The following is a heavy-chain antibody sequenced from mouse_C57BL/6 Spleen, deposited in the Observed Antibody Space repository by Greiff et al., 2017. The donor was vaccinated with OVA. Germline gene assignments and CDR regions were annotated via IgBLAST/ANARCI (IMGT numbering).Heavy chain of an antibody. Sequence: QVQLQQSGAELVKPGASVKLSCKASGYAFSSYWMNWVQQRPGKGLEWIGQIYPGAGDTTYNGKFKGKATLTADKSSSTAYMQISSLTAEDSAVYFCARKGLPAMDYWGQGTSVTVSS. J-gene: IGHJ4*01. CDR1: GYAFSSYW. CDR3: ARKGLPAMDY. CDR2: IYPGAGDT. D-gene: IGHD2-4*01. V-gene: IGHV1-80*01.